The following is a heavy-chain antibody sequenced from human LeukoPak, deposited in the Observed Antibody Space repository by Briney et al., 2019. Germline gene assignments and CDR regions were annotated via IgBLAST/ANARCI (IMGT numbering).Heavy chain of an antibody. J-gene: IGHJ4*02. CDR3: ARAVRGYSYAYLPY. CDR1: GGTFSSYA. D-gene: IGHD5-18*01. CDR2: ISAYDGNT. V-gene: IGHV1-18*01. Sequence: ASVKVFCKASGGTFSSYAISWVRQAPGQGLEWMGWISAYDGNTNYAQKLQGRVTMTTDTSTSTAYMELRSLRSDDTAVYYCARAVRGYSYAYLPYWGQGTLVTVSS.